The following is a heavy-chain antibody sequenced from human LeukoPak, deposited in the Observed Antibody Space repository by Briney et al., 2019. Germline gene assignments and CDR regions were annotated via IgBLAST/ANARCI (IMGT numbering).Heavy chain of an antibody. D-gene: IGHD3-10*01. Sequence: PGGSLRLSCAASGFTFSSYWMSWVRQAPGKGLEWVANIKQDGSEKYYVDSVKGRFTISRDNAKNSLYLQMNSLRAEDTAVYYCARDCITMVQGVIITIPLEWHVDVWGKGTTVTVSS. CDR1: GFTFSSYW. J-gene: IGHJ6*04. CDR2: IKQDGSEK. CDR3: ARDCITMVQGVIITIPLEWHVDV. V-gene: IGHV3-7*01.